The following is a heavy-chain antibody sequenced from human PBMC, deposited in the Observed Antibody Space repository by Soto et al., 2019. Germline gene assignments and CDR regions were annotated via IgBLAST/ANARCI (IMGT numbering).Heavy chain of an antibody. Sequence: QLQLQESGPGLVKPSETLSLTCTVSGGSISSSSYYWGWIRQPPGKGLEWIGSIYYSGSTYYNPSLKRRVTISVDTSKNQFSLKLSSVTAADTAVYYCARLNLIAAANDYWGQGTLVTVSS. J-gene: IGHJ4*02. D-gene: IGHD6-13*01. CDR3: ARLNLIAAANDY. CDR1: GGSISSSSYY. CDR2: IYYSGST. V-gene: IGHV4-39*01.